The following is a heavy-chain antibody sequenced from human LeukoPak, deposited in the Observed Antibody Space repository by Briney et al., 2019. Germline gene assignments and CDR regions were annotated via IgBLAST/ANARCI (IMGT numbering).Heavy chain of an antibody. J-gene: IGHJ4*02. CDR3: AAGGSGSYYGSHFDY. Sequence: SVKVSCKASGFTFTSSAVQWVRQARGQRLEWIGWIVVGSGNTNYAQKFQERVTITRDMSTSTAYMELSSLRSEDTAVYYYAAGGSGSYYGSHFDYWGQGTLVTVSS. D-gene: IGHD3-10*01. V-gene: IGHV1-58*01. CDR1: GFTFTSSA. CDR2: IVVGSGNT.